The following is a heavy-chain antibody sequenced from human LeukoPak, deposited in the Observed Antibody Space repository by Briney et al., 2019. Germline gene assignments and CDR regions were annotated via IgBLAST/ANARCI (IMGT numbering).Heavy chain of an antibody. CDR3: ARHHPTSLAGIGWFDP. CDR2: FVFSGIT. J-gene: IGHJ5*02. Sequence: SSETLSLTCTVSGGSINSNNYYWGWIRQPQGEGLEWIGSFVFSGITYYNPSLKSRVTISLDTSNNQFSLKLTSVTAADTAVYFCARHHPTSLAGIGWFDPWGQGTLVTVSS. D-gene: IGHD6-19*01. CDR1: GGSINSNNYY. V-gene: IGHV4-39*01.